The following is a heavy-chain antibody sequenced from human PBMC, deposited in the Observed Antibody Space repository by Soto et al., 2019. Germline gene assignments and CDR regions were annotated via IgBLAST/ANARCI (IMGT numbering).Heavy chain of an antibody. CDR1: GFSLNSNGMC. CDR2: IDWDDDK. J-gene: IGHJ4*02. CDR3: AHPARHYSSSWFLY. D-gene: IGHD6-13*01. V-gene: IGHV2-70*12. Sequence: ESGPTLVNPTQTLTLTCTFSGFSLNSNGMCVNWIRQPPGKALEWLALIDWDDDKYYSTSLKSRLTITKDTSKNQVVLTMTNMDPVDTATYYCAHPARHYSSSWFLYWGQGALVTVSS.